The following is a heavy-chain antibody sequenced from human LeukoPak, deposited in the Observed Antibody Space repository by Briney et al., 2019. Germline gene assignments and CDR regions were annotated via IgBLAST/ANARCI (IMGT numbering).Heavy chain of an antibody. CDR3: ARDGYCSSTSTKRACAFDY. V-gene: IGHV3-33*01. CDR2: IWYDGSNK. J-gene: IGHJ4*02. D-gene: IGHD2-2*03. CDR1: GFTFSSYG. Sequence: PGGSLRLSCAASGFTFSSYGMHWVRQAPGKGLEWVAVIWYDGSNKYYADSVKGRFTISRDNSKNTLYLQMNSLRAEDTAVYYRARDGYCSSTSTKRACAFDYWGQGILVTVSS.